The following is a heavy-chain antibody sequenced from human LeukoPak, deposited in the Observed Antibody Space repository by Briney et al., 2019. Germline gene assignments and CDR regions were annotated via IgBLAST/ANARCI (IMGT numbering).Heavy chain of an antibody. Sequence: GGSLRLSCAASGFTFSSYAMSWVRQAPGKGPEWVSAISGSGGSTYYADSVKGRFTISRDNSKNTLYLQMNSLRAEDTAIYYCAKGGGSSSGWFDYWGQGTLVTVSS. CDR2: ISGSGGST. D-gene: IGHD6-19*01. V-gene: IGHV3-23*01. CDR1: GFTFSSYA. CDR3: AKGGGSSSGWFDY. J-gene: IGHJ4*02.